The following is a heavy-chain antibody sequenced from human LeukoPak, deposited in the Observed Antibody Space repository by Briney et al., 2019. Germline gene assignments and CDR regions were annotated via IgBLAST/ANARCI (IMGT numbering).Heavy chain of an antibody. J-gene: IGHJ4*02. Sequence: GASVKVSCKASGYTFTSYGISWVRQAPGQGLEWMVWISAYNGNTNYAQKLQGRVTMTTDTSTSTAYMELRSLRSDDTAVYYCARVRGYYYDSSGYSFDYWGQGTLVTVSS. D-gene: IGHD3-22*01. V-gene: IGHV1-18*01. CDR3: ARVRGYYYDSSGYSFDY. CDR2: ISAYNGNT. CDR1: GYTFTSYG.